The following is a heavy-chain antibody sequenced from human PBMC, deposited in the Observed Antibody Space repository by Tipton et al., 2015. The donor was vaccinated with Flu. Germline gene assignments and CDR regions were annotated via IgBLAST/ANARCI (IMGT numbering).Heavy chain of an antibody. CDR1: GFTFGDYA. CDR3: TTGGDCYWCCYYYGMDV. Sequence: SLRLSCTASGFTFGDYAMSWVRQAPGKGLEWVGFIRSKAYGGTTEYAASVKGRFTISRDDSKSIAYLQMNSLKTEDTAVYYCTTGGDCYWCCYYYGMDVWGQGTTVTVSS. J-gene: IGHJ6*02. V-gene: IGHV3-49*04. CDR2: IRSKAYGGTT. D-gene: IGHD2-21*02.